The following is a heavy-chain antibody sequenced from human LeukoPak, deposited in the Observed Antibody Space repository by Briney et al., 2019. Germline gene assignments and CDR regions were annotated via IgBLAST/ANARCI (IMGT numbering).Heavy chain of an antibody. Sequence: GGSLRLSCAASGFTLRSYWMHWVRQAPGKGLEWVSRAIRDGSFTNYADSVKGRFTISRDNAKNTLYLQMSSLRAEDTAVYFCVRDGDDFNFDYWGQGSLVTVSS. J-gene: IGHJ4*02. CDR1: GFTLRSYW. CDR3: VRDGDDFNFDY. CDR2: AIRDGSFT. V-gene: IGHV3-74*01. D-gene: IGHD5-24*01.